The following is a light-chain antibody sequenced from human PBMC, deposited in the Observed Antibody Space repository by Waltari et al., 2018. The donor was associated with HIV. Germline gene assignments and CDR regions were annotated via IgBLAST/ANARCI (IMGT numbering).Light chain of an antibody. J-gene: IGLJ3*02. Sequence: SSELTQDPAVSVALGQTVPITRQGASLRTYYASWHQQKPGQAPILVIYDKNTRPSGIQDRFSGSTSGNTASLTITGSQAEDEADYYCASRDNSGKRVLFGGGTKVTVL. CDR2: DKN. V-gene: IGLV3-19*01. CDR3: ASRDNSGKRVL. CDR1: SLRTYY.